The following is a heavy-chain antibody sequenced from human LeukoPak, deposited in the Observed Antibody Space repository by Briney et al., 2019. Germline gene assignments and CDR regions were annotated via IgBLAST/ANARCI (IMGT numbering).Heavy chain of an antibody. Sequence: PGGSLRLSCAASGFTFSSYAMSWVRQAPGKGLEWVSSISSSSSYIYYADSVKGRFTISRDNAKNSLYLQMNSLRAEDTAVYYCARDGKAVAGFDYRGQGTLVTVSS. D-gene: IGHD6-19*01. CDR1: GFTFSSYA. CDR2: ISSSSSYI. CDR3: ARDGKAVAGFDY. J-gene: IGHJ4*02. V-gene: IGHV3-21*01.